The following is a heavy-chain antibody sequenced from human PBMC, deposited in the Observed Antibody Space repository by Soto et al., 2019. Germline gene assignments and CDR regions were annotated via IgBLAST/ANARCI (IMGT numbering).Heavy chain of an antibody. D-gene: IGHD3-3*01. CDR2: INHSGST. J-gene: IGHJ6*02. Sequence: SETLSLTCAVYGGSFSGYYWSWIRQPPGKGLEWIGEINHSGSTNYNPSLKSRVTISVDTSKNQFSLKLSSVTAADTAVYYCARGGAVLRFLEWFYYYGMDVWGQGTTVTVSS. V-gene: IGHV4-34*01. CDR1: GGSFSGYY. CDR3: ARGGAVLRFLEWFYYYGMDV.